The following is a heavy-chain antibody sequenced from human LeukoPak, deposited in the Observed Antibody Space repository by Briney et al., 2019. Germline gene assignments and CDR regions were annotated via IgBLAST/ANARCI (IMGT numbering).Heavy chain of an antibody. J-gene: IGHJ4*02. CDR2: ISSSSSYI. D-gene: IGHD3-10*01. V-gene: IGHV3-21*01. Sequence: GGSLRLSCAASGFTFSSYSMNWVRQAPGKGLEWVSSISSSSSYIYYADSVKGRFTISRDNAKNSLYLQMNSLRAEDMAVYYCASRDYGSGSFDYWGQGTLVTVSS. CDR3: ASRDYGSGSFDY. CDR1: GFTFSSYS.